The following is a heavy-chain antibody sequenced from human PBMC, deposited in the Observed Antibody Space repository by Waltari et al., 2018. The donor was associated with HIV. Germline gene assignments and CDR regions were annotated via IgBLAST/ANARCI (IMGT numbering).Heavy chain of an antibody. CDR1: GGTFSSYA. D-gene: IGHD3-22*01. Sequence: QVQLVQSGAEVKKPGSSVKVSCKASGGTFSSYAISWVRQAPGQGLEWMGGVTPIFGTANYAEKCQGRVTITADESTSTAYMELSSLRSEDTAVYYCARFNYYDSSGYYYDYWGQGTLVTVSS. CDR2: VTPIFGTA. CDR3: ARFNYYDSSGYYYDY. V-gene: IGHV1-69*12. J-gene: IGHJ4*02.